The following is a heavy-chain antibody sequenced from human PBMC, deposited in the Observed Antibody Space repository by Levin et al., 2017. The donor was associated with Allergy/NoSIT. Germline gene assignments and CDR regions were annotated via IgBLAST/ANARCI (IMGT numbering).Heavy chain of an antibody. Sequence: SLTTGGVGVAWIRQPPGKALEWLGVIYWNDDKPYNPSLKNRLTITTDTSKNQVVLTLTNMGPVDTATYYCAHRYMGTNSLAFDYWGQGTLVTVSS. CDR3: AHRYMGTNSLAFDY. V-gene: IGHV2-5*01. CDR1: SLTTGGVG. D-gene: IGHD7-27*01. CDR2: IYWNDDK. J-gene: IGHJ4*02.